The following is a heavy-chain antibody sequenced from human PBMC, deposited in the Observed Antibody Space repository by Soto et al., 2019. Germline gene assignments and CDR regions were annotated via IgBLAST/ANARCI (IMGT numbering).Heavy chain of an antibody. Sequence: QLQLQESGPGLVKPSETLSLTCTVSGGSISSSYYYWGWIRQPPGKGPEWLGSIHYSGTTYYSPAIKCRLTVLGDPSKIQFSMKVNSVTAADTAVHYGLGQGYCGGVSGYGWFDPWGLGTLVTVSS. CDR1: GGSISSSYYY. CDR2: IHYSGTT. D-gene: IGHD2-15*01. V-gene: IGHV4-39*01. J-gene: IGHJ5*02. CDR3: LGQGYCGGVSGYGWFDP.